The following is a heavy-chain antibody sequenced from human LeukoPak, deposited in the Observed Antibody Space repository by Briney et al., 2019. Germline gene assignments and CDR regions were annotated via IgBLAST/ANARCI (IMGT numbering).Heavy chain of an antibody. V-gene: IGHV4-34*01. CDR1: GFTFSSYA. J-gene: IGHJ4*02. Sequence: GSLRLSRAASGFTFSSYAMSWIRQPPGKGLEWIGEINHSGSTNYNPSLKSRVTISVDTSKNQFSLKLSSVTAADTAVYYCARRIAAAGTHFDYWGQGTLVTVSS. CDR3: ARRIAAAGTHFDY. CDR2: INHSGST. D-gene: IGHD6-13*01.